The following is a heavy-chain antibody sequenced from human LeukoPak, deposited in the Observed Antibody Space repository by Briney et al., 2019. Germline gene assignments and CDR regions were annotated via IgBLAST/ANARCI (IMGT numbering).Heavy chain of an antibody. V-gene: IGHV4-39*07. CDR3: ARGVSRYSSSWKN. CDR1: GGSISSSSYY. Sequence: PSETLSLTCTVSGGSISSSSYYWGWIRQPPGKGLEWIGSIYYSGSTYYNPSLKSRVTISVDTSKNQFSLKLSSVTAADTAVYYCARGVSRYSSSWKNWGQGTLVTVSS. D-gene: IGHD6-13*01. CDR2: IYYSGST. J-gene: IGHJ4*02.